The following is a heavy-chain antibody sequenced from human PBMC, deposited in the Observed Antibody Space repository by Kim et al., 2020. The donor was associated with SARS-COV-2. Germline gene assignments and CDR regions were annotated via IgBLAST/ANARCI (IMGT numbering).Heavy chain of an antibody. CDR3: ASPRGYSYGTHFDY. CDR2: ISYDGSNK. D-gene: IGHD5-18*01. V-gene: IGHV3-30-3*01. J-gene: IGHJ4*02. CDR1: GFTFSSYA. Sequence: GGSLRLSCAASGFTFSSYAMHWVRQAPGKGLEWVAVISYDGSNKYYADSVKGRFTISRDNSKNTLYPQMNSLRAEDTAVYYCASPRGYSYGTHFDYWGQG.